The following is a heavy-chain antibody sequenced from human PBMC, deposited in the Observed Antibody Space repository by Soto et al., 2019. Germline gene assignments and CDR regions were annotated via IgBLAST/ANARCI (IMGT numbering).Heavy chain of an antibody. V-gene: IGHV4-31*03. CDR3: ARVSYYYGSGSYDNDFLGAPFDY. CDR1: GGSISSGGYY. CDR2: IYYSGST. Sequence: SETLSLTCTVSGGSISSGGYYWSWIRQHPGKGLEWIGYIYYSGSTYYNPSLKSRVTISVDTSKNQFSLKLSSVTAADTAVYYCARVSYYYGSGSYDNDFLGAPFDYWGQGTLVTVSS. J-gene: IGHJ4*02. D-gene: IGHD3-10*01.